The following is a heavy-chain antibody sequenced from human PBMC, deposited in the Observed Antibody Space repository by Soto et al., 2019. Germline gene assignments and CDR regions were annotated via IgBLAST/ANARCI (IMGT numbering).Heavy chain of an antibody. V-gene: IGHV4-59*01. CDR2: IFYSGST. D-gene: IGHD5-18*01. CDR1: GDSISSYY. CDR3: TKSDRGHNYAFY. Sequence: ASETLSLTCTVSGDSISSYYWSWFRQPPGKGLEWIGNIFYSGSTNYNPSLKSRVTISVDTTKNQFSLKLNSVTAADTAVYYCTKSDRGHNYAFYWGQGTLVTVSS. J-gene: IGHJ4*02.